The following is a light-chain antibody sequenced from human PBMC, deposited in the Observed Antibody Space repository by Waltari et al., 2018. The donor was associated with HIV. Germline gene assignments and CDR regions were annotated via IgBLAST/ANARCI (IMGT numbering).Light chain of an antibody. CDR2: EVT. V-gene: IGLV2-8*01. J-gene: IGLJ2*01. Sequence: QSALTQPPSASGSPGQSVTISCTGTSSDIGGFVSWYQQHSGKAPKLMIYEVTKRPSGVPDRFSGSTYGNTASLTVSGLQAEDEADYYCGSYTGDESPDVVFGEGTKLTVL. CDR1: SSDIGGF. CDR3: GSYTGDESPDVV.